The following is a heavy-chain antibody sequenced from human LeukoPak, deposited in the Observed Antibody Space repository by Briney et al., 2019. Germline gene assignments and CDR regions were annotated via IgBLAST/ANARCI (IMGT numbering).Heavy chain of an antibody. Sequence: KPSQTLSLTCTVPGGSSNGGGYYWSWIRQYPGKGLEWIGDIYYSGNTYYNPSLKSRVTISVDTSKNQFSLRLSSVTAADTAVYYCARRGYSAYDLDYWGQGTLVTVSS. V-gene: IGHV4-31*03. CDR3: ARRGYSAYDLDY. CDR2: IYYSGNT. J-gene: IGHJ4*02. CDR1: GGSSNGGGYY. D-gene: IGHD5-12*01.